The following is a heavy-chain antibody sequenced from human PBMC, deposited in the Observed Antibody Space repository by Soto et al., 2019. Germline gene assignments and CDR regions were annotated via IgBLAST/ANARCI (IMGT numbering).Heavy chain of an antibody. V-gene: IGHV4-30-4*01. Sequence: SETLSLTCTVSGGSISSGDYYWSWIRQPPGKGLEWIGYIYYSGSTYYNPSLKNRVTISVDTSKNQFSLKLISLTPKSVAAADTAMYYCVRGRRSSGRHDASDIWGQGTMVTVSS. CDR1: GGSISSGDYY. CDR2: IYYSGST. J-gene: IGHJ3*02. D-gene: IGHD1-26*01. CDR3: VRGRRSSGRHDASDI.